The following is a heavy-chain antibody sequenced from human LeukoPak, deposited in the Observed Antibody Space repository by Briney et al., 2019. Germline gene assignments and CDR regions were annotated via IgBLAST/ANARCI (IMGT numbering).Heavy chain of an antibody. J-gene: IGHJ4*02. CDR3: ATAPSSPRG. Sequence: PSETLSLTCTVSDGSSTSGDYYWSWIRQPPGKGLEWIGEINHSGSTNYNPSLKSRVTISVDTSKNQFSLKLSSVTAADTAVYYCATAPSSPRGWGQGTLVTVSS. CDR2: INHSGST. V-gene: IGHV4-34*01. CDR1: DGSSTSGDYY. D-gene: IGHD6-13*01.